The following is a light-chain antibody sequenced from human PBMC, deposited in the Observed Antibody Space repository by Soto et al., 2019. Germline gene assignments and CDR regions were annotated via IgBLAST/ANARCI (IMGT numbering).Light chain of an antibody. Sequence: QTVVTQEPSFSVSPGGTVTLTCGLSSGSVSTSYYPSWYQQTPGQAPRTLIYSTDTRSSGVPDRFSGSILGNKAALTIMGAQADDESDYYCVLYVGSGIWVFGGGTQLTVL. CDR2: STD. CDR1: SGSVSTSYY. J-gene: IGLJ7*01. V-gene: IGLV8-61*01. CDR3: VLYVGSGIWV.